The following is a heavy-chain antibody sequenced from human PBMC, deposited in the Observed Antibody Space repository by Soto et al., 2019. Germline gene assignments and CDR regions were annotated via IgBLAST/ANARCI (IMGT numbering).Heavy chain of an antibody. D-gene: IGHD2-2*01. Sequence: SETLSLTCTVSGGSISSSPYYWGWVRQPPGKGLEYIASIFYSGSTYYNPSLKSRVTISVDTSKNQFSLKLSSVTAADTAVYYCARTAHCTSTSCYSGWFDPWGQGTLVTVSS. CDR3: ARTAHCTSTSCYSGWFDP. J-gene: IGHJ5*02. CDR2: IFYSGST. CDR1: GGSISSSPYY. V-gene: IGHV4-39*01.